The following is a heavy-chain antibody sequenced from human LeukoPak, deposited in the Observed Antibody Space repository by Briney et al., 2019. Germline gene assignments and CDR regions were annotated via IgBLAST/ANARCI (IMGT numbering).Heavy chain of an antibody. J-gene: IGHJ4*02. CDR3: AREHSSGWYMFYFDY. CDR2: TYYRSKWYS. Sequence: SQTLSLTCAISGDSVSSNSAAWSWIRQSPSRGLEWLVRTYYRSKWYSDYAVSVKSRITINPDTSKNQFSLQLNSVTPEDTAVYYCAREHSSGWYMFYFDYWGQGTLVTVSS. D-gene: IGHD6-19*01. V-gene: IGHV6-1*01. CDR1: GDSVSSNSAA.